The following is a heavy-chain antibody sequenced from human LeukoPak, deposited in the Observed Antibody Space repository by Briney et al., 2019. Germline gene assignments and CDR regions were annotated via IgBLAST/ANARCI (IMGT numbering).Heavy chain of an antibody. J-gene: IGHJ3*02. V-gene: IGHV4-59*01. CDR2: IYYIGST. D-gene: IGHD3-22*01. CDR1: RCCISPNY. Sequence: SETLSLTCTVSRCCISPNYWTWIRQPPGKGLEWIGYIYYIGSTNYNPSLKSRVTISLDTSRNQFSLRLSSVTAADTAVYYCACLLEYDSSGYQDTFDIWGQGTMVTVSS. CDR3: ACLLEYDSSGYQDTFDI.